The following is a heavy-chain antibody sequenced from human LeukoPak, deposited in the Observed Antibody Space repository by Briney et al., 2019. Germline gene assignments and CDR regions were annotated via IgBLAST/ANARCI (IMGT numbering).Heavy chain of an antibody. V-gene: IGHV4-39*07. CDR1: GGSISSSSYY. CDR2: IYYSGST. CDR3: VRGIPHFNYGDYTYRYYFDY. D-gene: IGHD4-17*01. Sequence: SETLSLTCTVSGGSISSSSYYWGWIRQPPGKGLEWIGSIYYSGSTYYNPSLKSRVTISVDTSKNQFSLKLSSVTAADTAVYYCVRGIPHFNYGDYTYRYYFDYWGQGTLVTVSS. J-gene: IGHJ4*02.